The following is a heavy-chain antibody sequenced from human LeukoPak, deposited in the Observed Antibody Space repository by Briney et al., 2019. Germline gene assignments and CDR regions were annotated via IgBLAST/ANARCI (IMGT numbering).Heavy chain of an antibody. J-gene: IGHJ4*02. CDR1: GGSISSSSYY. Sequence: SETLSLTCTVSGGSISSSSYYWGWIRQPPGKGLEWIGSIYYSGSTYYNPSLKSRVTISVDTSKNQFSLKLSSVTAADTAVYDCATHMVRGVTDFDYWGQGTLVTVSS. CDR2: IYYSGST. V-gene: IGHV4-39*01. D-gene: IGHD3-10*01. CDR3: ATHMVRGVTDFDY.